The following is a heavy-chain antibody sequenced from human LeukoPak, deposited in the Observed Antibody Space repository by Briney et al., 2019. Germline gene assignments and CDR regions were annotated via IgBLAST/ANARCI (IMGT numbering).Heavy chain of an antibody. Sequence: SETLSLTCTVSGGSISSYYWSRIRQPPGKGLEWIGYIYYSGSTNYNPSLKSRVTISVDTSKNQFSLKLSSVTAADTAVYYCARVGATHDYYYYYGMDVWGQGTTVTVSS. CDR2: IYYSGST. CDR1: GGSISSYY. V-gene: IGHV4-59*01. J-gene: IGHJ6*02. CDR3: ARVGATHDYYYYYGMDV. D-gene: IGHD1-26*01.